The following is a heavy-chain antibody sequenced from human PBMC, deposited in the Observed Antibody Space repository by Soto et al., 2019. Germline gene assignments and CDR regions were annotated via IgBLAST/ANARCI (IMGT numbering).Heavy chain of an antibody. D-gene: IGHD6-19*01. V-gene: IGHV1-3*01. J-gene: IGHJ5*02. CDR2: INAANGNV. CDR3: ARAVGQFDP. CDR1: GYTFSSYA. Sequence: QVQLVQSGAEVKKPGASVKVSCKASGYTFSSYALHWVRQAPGQRLEWMGWINAANGNVKYSQKFQGRVTITRDISASTAYMELSSLRSEDTAVYYCARAVGQFDPWGQGTLVTVSS.